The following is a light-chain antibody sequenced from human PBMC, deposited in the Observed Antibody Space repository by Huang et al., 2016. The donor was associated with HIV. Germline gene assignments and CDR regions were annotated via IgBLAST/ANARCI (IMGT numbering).Light chain of an antibody. J-gene: IGKJ4*01. CDR3: QQYNDWPPLT. CDR1: HSVDSD. Sequence: EIEMTQSPATLSVSPGERATLTCRASHSVDSDLAWYQQKPGQAPRLLIYDASTRVTGISAKFNGTGSGTEFSLSITNLQSEDFAVYYCQQYNDWPPLTFGGGTKVEI. CDR2: DAS. V-gene: IGKV3-15*01.